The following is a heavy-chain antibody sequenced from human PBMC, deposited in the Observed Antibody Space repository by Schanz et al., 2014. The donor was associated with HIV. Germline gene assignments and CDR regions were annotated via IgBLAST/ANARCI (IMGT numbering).Heavy chain of an antibody. Sequence: QVQLVESGGGVVQPGRSLRLSCAASGFTFSSYGMHWVRQAPGKGLEWVAVIWFDGSNKYYADSVKGRFTISRDNSKNTLYLQMNSLRAEDTAVYYCAKDRITGTTGVPYYYYGMDVWGQGTTVTVSS. J-gene: IGHJ6*02. CDR1: GFTFSSYG. D-gene: IGHD1-7*01. CDR2: IWFDGSNK. V-gene: IGHV3-33*06. CDR3: AKDRITGTTGVPYYYYGMDV.